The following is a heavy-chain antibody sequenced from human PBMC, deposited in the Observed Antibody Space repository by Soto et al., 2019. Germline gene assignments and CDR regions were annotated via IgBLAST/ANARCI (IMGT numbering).Heavy chain of an antibody. Sequence: QLQLQESGPGLVKPSETLSLTCSVSDDSINSDKYYWGWIRQPPGKGLEWIGSIYYRGNAYYNPSRQNRVTMALDKSRSQFSMKLNSVTAAVSAVYFCARLGGLATISYYFDFWGPGALVTVYS. V-gene: IGHV4-39*01. CDR3: ARLGGLATISYYFDF. CDR2: IYYRGNA. CDR1: DDSINSDKYY. J-gene: IGHJ4*02. D-gene: IGHD3-16*01.